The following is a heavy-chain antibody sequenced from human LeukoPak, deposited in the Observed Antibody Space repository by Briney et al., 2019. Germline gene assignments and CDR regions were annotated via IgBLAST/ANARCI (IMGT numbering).Heavy chain of an antibody. V-gene: IGHV1-18*01. CDR2: ISGYNSKT. Sequence: ASVKVSCKASGYPFTNFGVSWVRQAPGQGLEWMGWISGYNSKTHYPRKFQGRVTMTTDTSTTTAYMELRTLRSDDTAVYYCARVLIVEDSESHYFDYWGQGTLVTVTT. CDR3: ARVLIVEDSESHYFDY. CDR1: GYPFTNFG. D-gene: IGHD1-26*01. J-gene: IGHJ4*02.